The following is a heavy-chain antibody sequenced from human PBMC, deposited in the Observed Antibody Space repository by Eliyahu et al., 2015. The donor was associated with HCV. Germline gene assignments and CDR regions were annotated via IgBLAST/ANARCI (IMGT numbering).Heavy chain of an antibody. CDR3: ARDPLGIGDY. V-gene: IGHV3-21*01. Sequence: EVQLVDSGGGLVKPGGSLRLSCAASGFXFSSYSMNWVRQAPGKGLEWVSSISXSSSYIYYADSVKGRFTISRDNAKNSLYLQMNSLRAEDTAVYYCARDPLGIGDYWGQGTLVTVSS. CDR1: GFXFSSYS. J-gene: IGHJ4*02. D-gene: IGHD7-27*01. CDR2: ISXSSSYI.